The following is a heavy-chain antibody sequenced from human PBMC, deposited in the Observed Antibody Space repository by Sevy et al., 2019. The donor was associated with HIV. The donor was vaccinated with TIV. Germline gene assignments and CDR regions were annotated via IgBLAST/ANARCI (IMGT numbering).Heavy chain of an antibody. CDR2: ISSSSSYI. J-gene: IGHJ6*02. CDR1: GFTFSSYS. CDR3: ASDSIVDIVATTILYYYYGMDV. V-gene: IGHV3-21*01. D-gene: IGHD5-12*01. Sequence: GGSLRLSCAASGFTFSSYSMNWVRQAPGKGLEWVSSISSSSSYIYYADSVKGRFTISRDNAKNSLYLQMNSLRAEDTAVYYCASDSIVDIVATTILYYYYGMDVWGQGTTVTVSS.